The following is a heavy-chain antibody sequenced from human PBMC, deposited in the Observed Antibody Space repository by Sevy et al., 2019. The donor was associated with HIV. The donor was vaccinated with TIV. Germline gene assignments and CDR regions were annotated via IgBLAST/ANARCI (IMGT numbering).Heavy chain of an antibody. Sequence: SETLSLTCTVSGGSISSGDYYWSWIRQPPGKGLEWIGYIYYSGSTYYNPSLKSRVTISVDTSKNQFSLKLSSVTAADTAVYYCARVFTAMVIIDYWGQGTLVTVSS. V-gene: IGHV4-30-4*01. CDR3: ARVFTAMVIIDY. CDR1: GGSISSGDYY. CDR2: IYYSGST. J-gene: IGHJ4*02. D-gene: IGHD5-18*01.